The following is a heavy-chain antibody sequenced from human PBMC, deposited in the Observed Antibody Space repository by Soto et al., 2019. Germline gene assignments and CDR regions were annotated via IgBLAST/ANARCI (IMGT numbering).Heavy chain of an antibody. Sequence: SSVKVSCKASGGTFSSYAISWVRQAPGQGLEWMGGIIPIFGTANYAQKFQGRVTITADESTSTAYMELSSLRSEDTAVYYCARERAVGIAVAGAYYYYGMDVWGQGTTVTVSS. J-gene: IGHJ6*02. V-gene: IGHV1-69*13. D-gene: IGHD6-19*01. CDR3: ARERAVGIAVAGAYYYYGMDV. CDR1: GGTFSSYA. CDR2: IIPIFGTA.